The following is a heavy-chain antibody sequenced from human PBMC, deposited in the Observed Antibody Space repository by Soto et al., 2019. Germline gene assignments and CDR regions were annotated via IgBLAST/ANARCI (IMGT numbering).Heavy chain of an antibody. V-gene: IGHV3-23*01. D-gene: IGHD5-18*01. CDR2: ISGSGGST. CDR1: GFTFSSYA. J-gene: IGHJ6*02. Sequence: GGSLRLSCAASGFTFSSYAMSWVRQAPGKGLEWVSAISGSGGSTYYADSVKGRFTISRDNSKNTLYLQMNSLRAEDTAVYYCAKDTAMVHYYYGMDVWGQGTTVTVSS. CDR3: AKDTAMVHYYYGMDV.